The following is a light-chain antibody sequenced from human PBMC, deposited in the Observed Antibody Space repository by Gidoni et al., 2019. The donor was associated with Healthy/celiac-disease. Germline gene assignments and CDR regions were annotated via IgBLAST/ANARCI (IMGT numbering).Light chain of an antibody. CDR2: KAS. V-gene: IGKV1-5*03. CDR1: QSISSW. Sequence: DTQMIQSPSTLSASVGDRVTITCRASQSISSWLAWYQQKPGKAPKLRIYKASSLESGVPSRFSGSGSWTEFSLTISSLQPDDFATYYCQQYNSYLLTFGGGTKVEIK. J-gene: IGKJ4*01. CDR3: QQYNSYLLT.